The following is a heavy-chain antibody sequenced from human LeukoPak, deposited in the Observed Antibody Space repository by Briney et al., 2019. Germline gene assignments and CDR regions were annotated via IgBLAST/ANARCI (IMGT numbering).Heavy chain of an antibody. CDR3: AKETTAYSGTALDY. Sequence: GRALRLSCAASGFTFSSYGMQWGRHAPGKGLEWVAVILHDITVSYSADSVKGRFTLSRDNSERTLGLQMCSLSIEDTAVYFCAKETTAYSGTALDYWGRGNLVT. CDR1: GFTFSSYG. CDR2: ILHDITVS. D-gene: IGHD6-13*01. V-gene: IGHV3-30*18. J-gene: IGHJ4*02.